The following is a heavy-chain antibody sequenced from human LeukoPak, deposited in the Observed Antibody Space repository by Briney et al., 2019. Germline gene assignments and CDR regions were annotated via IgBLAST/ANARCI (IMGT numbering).Heavy chain of an antibody. CDR1: GVSISSHY. J-gene: IGHJ4*02. D-gene: IGHD2-2*01. CDR2: IYYSGST. CDR3: ARLSKDTVVLPAAMAHYFDY. V-gene: IGHV4-59*08. Sequence: PSETLSLTCTVSGVSISSHYRSWIRQPPGKGLQFIGYIYYSGSTNYNPSLESRVTISVDTSKNQFSLKLRSVTAADTAVYYCARLSKDTVVLPAAMAHYFDYWGQGTLVTVSS.